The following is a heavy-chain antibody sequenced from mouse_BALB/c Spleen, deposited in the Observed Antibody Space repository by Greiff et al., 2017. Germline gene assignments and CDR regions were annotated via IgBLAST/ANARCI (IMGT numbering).Heavy chain of an antibody. CDR3: ARKGGNYVGFDY. V-gene: IGHV3-2*02. Sequence: EVHLVESGPGLVKPSQSLSLTCTVTGYSITSDYAWNWIRQFPGNKLEWMGYISYSGSTSYNPSLKSRISITRDTSKNQFFLQLNSVTTEDTATYYCARKGGNYVGFDYWGQGTTLTVSS. CDR2: ISYSGST. D-gene: IGHD2-1*01. J-gene: IGHJ2*01. CDR1: GYSITSDYA.